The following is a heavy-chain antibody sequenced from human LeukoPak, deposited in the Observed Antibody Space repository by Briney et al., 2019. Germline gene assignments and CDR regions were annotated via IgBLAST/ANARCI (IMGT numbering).Heavy chain of an antibody. D-gene: IGHD3-16*01. CDR2: IKEDGSEK. V-gene: IGHV3-7*01. J-gene: IGHJ4*02. CDR3: VRDYVWESHRQFDY. CDR1: GFTFRNYW. Sequence: GGSLRLSCAASGFTFRNYWMSWVRQAPGKGLEWVANIKEDGSEKKYVDSVKGRFTVSRDNVENALFMQMNSLKVEDTAVYYCVRDYVWESHRQFDYWGQGTMVTVSS.